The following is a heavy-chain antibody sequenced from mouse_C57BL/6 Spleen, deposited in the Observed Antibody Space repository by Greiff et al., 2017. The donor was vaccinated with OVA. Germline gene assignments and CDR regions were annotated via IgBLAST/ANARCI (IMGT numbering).Heavy chain of an antibody. Sequence: EVKLMESGEGLVKPGGSLKLSCAASGFTFSSYAMSWVRQTPEKRLEWVAYISSGGDYIYYADTVKGRFTISRDNARNTLYLQMSSLKSEDTAMYYCTRDRDYGNYGGVYAMDYWGQGTSVTVSS. J-gene: IGHJ4*01. CDR2: ISSGGDYI. CDR1: GFTFSSYA. V-gene: IGHV5-9-1*02. D-gene: IGHD2-1*01. CDR3: TRDRDYGNYGGVYAMDY.